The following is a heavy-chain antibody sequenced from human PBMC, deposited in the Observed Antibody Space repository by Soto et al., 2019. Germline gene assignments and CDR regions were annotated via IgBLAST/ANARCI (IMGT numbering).Heavy chain of an antibody. D-gene: IGHD3-10*01. CDR3: AKEVVRFGTEHYGLDV. J-gene: IGHJ6*02. CDR2: ISWDGGTT. CDR1: GVTFSSYS. V-gene: IGHV3-43*01. Sequence: QRRSCCTSGVTFSSYSISCVRQAPGKCLEWVSLISWDGGTTYYADSVKGRITISRDNSKKSLYLEMNSLTTEDTALYYCAKEVVRFGTEHYGLDVWGQGTTVTRLL.